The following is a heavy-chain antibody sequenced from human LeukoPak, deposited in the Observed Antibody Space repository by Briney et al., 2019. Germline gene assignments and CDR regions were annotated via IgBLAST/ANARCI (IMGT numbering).Heavy chain of an antibody. Sequence: GGSLRLSCVASGFTFSTYTMNWIRQAPGKGLEWVSGSIGSGGSAFYADSVKGRFSISRDNSKNTLYLQMNSLRAEDTAVYYCARDLYSSSSGIDYWGQGTLVTVSS. J-gene: IGHJ4*02. CDR3: ARDLYSSSSGIDY. CDR2: SIGSGGSA. CDR1: GFTFSTYT. D-gene: IGHD6-6*01. V-gene: IGHV3-23*01.